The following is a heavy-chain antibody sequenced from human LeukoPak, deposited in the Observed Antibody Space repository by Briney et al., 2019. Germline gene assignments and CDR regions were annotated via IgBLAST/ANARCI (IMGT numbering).Heavy chain of an antibody. D-gene: IGHD5-24*01. V-gene: IGHV4-59*08. Sequence: SETLSLTCTVSGAXISSYYWSWIRQPPGKGLEWIGSMHYSGGSTNCNPFLKSRVTMSVDTSKNEFSLKLSSGTAADTAVYYCARRRVEMAAITEANWLDTWGQGTLVTVSS. CDR1: GAXISSYY. CDR3: ARRRVEMAAITEANWLDT. CDR2: MHYSGGST. J-gene: IGHJ5*02.